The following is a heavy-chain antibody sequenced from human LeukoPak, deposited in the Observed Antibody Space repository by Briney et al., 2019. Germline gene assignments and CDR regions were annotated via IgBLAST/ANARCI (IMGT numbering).Heavy chain of an antibody. Sequence: PGRSLRLSCAASGFTFDDYAVHWVRQAPGKGLGWVSGISWNSGSIGYADSVKGRFTISRDNAKNSLYLQMNSLRAEDTALYYCAKDSWGAFDIWGQGTMVTVSS. CDR3: AKDSWGAFDI. CDR1: GFTFDDYA. D-gene: IGHD1-26*01. CDR2: ISWNSGSI. V-gene: IGHV3-9*01. J-gene: IGHJ3*02.